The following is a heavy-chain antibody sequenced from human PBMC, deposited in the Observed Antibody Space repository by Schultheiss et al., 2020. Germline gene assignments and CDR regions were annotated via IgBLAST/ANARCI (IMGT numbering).Heavy chain of an antibody. CDR3: AKVPRDV. J-gene: IGHJ6*02. Sequence: GGSLRLSCAASGFTFSAYSMNWVRQAPGKGLEWVSSITSSGRYIYYADSVKGRFTISRDNAKNSLYLQMNSLRAEDTAVYYCAKVPRDVWGQGTTVTVSS. CDR1: GFTFSAYS. CDR2: ITSSGRYI. V-gene: IGHV3-21*01.